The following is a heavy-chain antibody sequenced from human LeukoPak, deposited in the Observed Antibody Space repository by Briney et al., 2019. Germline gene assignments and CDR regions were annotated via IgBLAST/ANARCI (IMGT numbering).Heavy chain of an antibody. CDR1: GFTFSNYG. CDR3: ASYGSVSYFAY. Sequence: PGGSLRLSCAASGFTFSNYGMHWVRQAPGKGLEWVALISYDGSNKYYADSVKGRFTISSDNSKNTLYLQMISLRAEDTAVYYCASYGSVSYFAYWGQGTLVTVSS. CDR2: ISYDGSNK. J-gene: IGHJ4*02. V-gene: IGHV3-30*03. D-gene: IGHD3-10*01.